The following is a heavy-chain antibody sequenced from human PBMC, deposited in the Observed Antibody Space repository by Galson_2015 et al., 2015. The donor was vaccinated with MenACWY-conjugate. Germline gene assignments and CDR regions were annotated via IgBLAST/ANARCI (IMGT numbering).Heavy chain of an antibody. D-gene: IGHD5-18*01. CDR3: ARVGTWIHQYFYYMDV. CDR2: ISKSGSPI. CDR1: GFTFTGYE. Sequence: SLRLSCAASGFTFTGYEFNWVRQAPGEGLEWLSYISKSGSPIYYADSVKGRLTISRDNIKKSLFLEMNSLRAGDTGVYYCARVGTWIHQYFYYMDVWGKGTTVTVSS. J-gene: IGHJ6*03. V-gene: IGHV3-48*03.